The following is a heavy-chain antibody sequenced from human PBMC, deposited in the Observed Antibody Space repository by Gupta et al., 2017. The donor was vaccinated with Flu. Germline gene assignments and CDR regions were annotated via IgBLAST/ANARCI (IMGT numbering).Heavy chain of an antibody. CDR3: ASGHCSSTSCPLYYYGMDV. V-gene: IGHV1-46*01. J-gene: IGHJ6*02. CDR2: INPSGGST. D-gene: IGHD2-2*01. CDR1: GYTFTSSY. Sequence: QVQLVQSGAEVKKPGASVTVSCKASGYTFTSSYMHWVRQAPGQGLEWMGIINPSGGSTSYAQKFQGRVTMTRDTSTSTVYMELSSLSSQDTAVYYCASGHCSSTSCPLYYYGMDVWGQGTTVTVSS.